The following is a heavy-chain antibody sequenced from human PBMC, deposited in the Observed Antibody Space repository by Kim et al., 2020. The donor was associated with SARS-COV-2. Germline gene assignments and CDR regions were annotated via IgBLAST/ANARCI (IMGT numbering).Heavy chain of an antibody. D-gene: IGHD2-2*02. CDR2: SNAGNGNI. J-gene: IGHJ5*02. V-gene: IGHV1-3*01. CDR1: GYTFSSYA. Sequence: ASVKVSCKASGYTFSSYAFHWVRHAPGQRLEWMGWSNAGNGNIKYSQKFQGRVTITRDTSARPAYMELGSLRSEDTAVYYCARGRGVAAIPYWFDPWGQGTLVTVSS. CDR3: ARGRGVAAIPYWFDP.